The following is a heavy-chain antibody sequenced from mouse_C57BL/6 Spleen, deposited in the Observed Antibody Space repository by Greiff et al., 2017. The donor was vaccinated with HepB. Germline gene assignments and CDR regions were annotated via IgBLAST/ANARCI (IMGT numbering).Heavy chain of an antibody. CDR2: INPGSGGT. Sequence: VHLVESGAELVRPGTSVKVSCKASGYAFTNYLIEWVKQRPGQGLEWIGVINPGSGGTNYNEKFKGKATLTADKSSSTAYMQLSSLTSEDSAVYFCARSIQTGYWGQGTTLTVSS. J-gene: IGHJ2*01. CDR3: ARSIQTGY. V-gene: IGHV1-54*01. CDR1: GYAFTNYL.